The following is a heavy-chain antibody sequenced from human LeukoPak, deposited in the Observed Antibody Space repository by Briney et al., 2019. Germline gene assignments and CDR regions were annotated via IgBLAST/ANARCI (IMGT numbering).Heavy chain of an antibody. CDR2: ISSSSSYI. CDR3: ARDLTSALDY. CDR1: GFTFSSYA. D-gene: IGHD1-26*01. J-gene: IGHJ4*02. Sequence: GGSLRLSCEASGFTFSSYAMSWVRQAPGKGLEWVSSISSSSSYIYYADSVKGRFTISRDNAKNSLYLQMNSLRAEDTAVYYCARDLTSALDYWGQGTLVTVSS. V-gene: IGHV3-21*01.